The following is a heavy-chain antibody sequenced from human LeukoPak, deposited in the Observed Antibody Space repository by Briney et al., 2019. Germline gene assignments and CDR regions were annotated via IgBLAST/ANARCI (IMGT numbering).Heavy chain of an antibody. D-gene: IGHD3-3*01. CDR3: ARVRLELWDFWSGYSVYYYYYMDV. CDR1: GFTLSDYY. J-gene: IGHJ6*03. CDR2: ISSSGSTI. V-gene: IGHV3-11*04. Sequence: GGSLRLSCAASGFTLSDYYMSWIRQAPGKGLEWVSYISSSGSTIYYADSVKGRFTISRDNAKNSLYLQMNSLRAEDTAVYYCARVRLELWDFWSGYSVYYYYYMDVWGKGTTVTVSS.